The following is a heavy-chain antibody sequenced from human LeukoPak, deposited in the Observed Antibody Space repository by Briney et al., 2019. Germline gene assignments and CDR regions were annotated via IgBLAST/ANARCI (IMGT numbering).Heavy chain of an antibody. CDR3: AELGITMIGGV. Sequence: LSLTCTVSGGSISSSNFYWGWIRQPPGKGLECVSYISSSGSTIYYADSVKGRFTISSDNAKNSLYLQMNSLRAEDTGVYYCAELGITMIGGVWGKGTTVTISS. CDR2: ISSSGSTI. J-gene: IGHJ6*04. CDR1: GGSISSSNFY. V-gene: IGHV3-11*01. D-gene: IGHD3-10*02.